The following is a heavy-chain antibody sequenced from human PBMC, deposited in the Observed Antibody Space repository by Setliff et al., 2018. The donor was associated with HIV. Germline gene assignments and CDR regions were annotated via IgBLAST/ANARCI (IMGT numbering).Heavy chain of an antibody. Sequence: SETLSLTCAVSGYSIRSGYYWGWIRQSPGKGLEWIGTMFRTGTSYYNPSLTSRVTISQDTSKNQFSLELTSVTAADAAVYYCASRVYYYDSSGYYHPVWGQGTLVTVSS. D-gene: IGHD3-22*01. CDR1: GYSIRSGYY. J-gene: IGHJ4*02. CDR3: ASRVYYYDSSGYYHPV. V-gene: IGHV4-38-2*01. CDR2: MFRTGTS.